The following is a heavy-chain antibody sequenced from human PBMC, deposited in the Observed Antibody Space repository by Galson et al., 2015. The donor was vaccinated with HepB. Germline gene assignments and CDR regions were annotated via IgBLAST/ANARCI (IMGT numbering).Heavy chain of an antibody. Sequence: SLRLSCAASGFTFDDYAMRWVRQAPGKGLEWVSGISWNSGSIGYADSVKGRFTISRDNAKNSLYLQMNSLRAEDTALYYCAKDLRTVIYWGQGTLVTVSS. CDR2: ISWNSGSI. D-gene: IGHD4-11*01. J-gene: IGHJ4*02. CDR1: GFTFDDYA. V-gene: IGHV3-9*01. CDR3: AKDLRTVIY.